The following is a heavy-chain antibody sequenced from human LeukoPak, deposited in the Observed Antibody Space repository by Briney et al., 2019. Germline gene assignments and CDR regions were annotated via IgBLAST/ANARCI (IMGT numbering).Heavy chain of an antibody. CDR2: IYSGGST. CDR3: ARRGSGKVFDY. J-gene: IGHJ4*02. CDR1: GFTVSSNY. D-gene: IGHD2-15*01. V-gene: IGHV3-66*01. Sequence: GGSLRLSCAASGFTVSSNYLSWVRQAPGKGLEWVSVIYSGGSTYYADSVKGRFTISRDDSKNTLYLQMSSLRAEDTAVYYCARRGSGKVFDYWGQGTLVTVSS.